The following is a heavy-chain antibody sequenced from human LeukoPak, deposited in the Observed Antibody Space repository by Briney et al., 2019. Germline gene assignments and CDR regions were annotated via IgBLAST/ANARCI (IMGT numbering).Heavy chain of an antibody. CDR1: GLTFDEYA. V-gene: IGHV3-43D*03. D-gene: IGHD3-10*01. J-gene: IGHJ6*03. CDR3: TKDINSGIFYNTYMDV. CDR2: ISWDGASA. Sequence: GGSLRLSCAASGLTFDEYAMHWARPAPGKGLEWVYLISWDGASAYYADSVKGRFTISRDNSKSSLYLQMNNLRPEDTALYYCTKDINSGIFYNTYMDVWGKGTPVTVSS.